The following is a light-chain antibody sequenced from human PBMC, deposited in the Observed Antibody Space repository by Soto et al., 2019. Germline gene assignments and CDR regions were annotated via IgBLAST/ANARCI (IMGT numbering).Light chain of an antibody. V-gene: IGKV1-39*01. CDR1: HSIMTY. Sequence: DIQMTQSPSTLSASVGDTVTITCRASHSIMTYLNWYQLKPGKPPRLLIYAASSLQSGVPSRFSGSGSGTDLTLTITNLQPEDFATYSCQQSYNSPQTFGQGTKVDIK. J-gene: IGKJ1*01. CDR3: QQSYNSPQT. CDR2: AAS.